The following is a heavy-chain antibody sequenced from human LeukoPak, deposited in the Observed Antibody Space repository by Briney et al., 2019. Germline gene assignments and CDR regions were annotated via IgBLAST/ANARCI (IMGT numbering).Heavy chain of an antibody. V-gene: IGHV4-39*07. Sequence: PSETLSLTCTMSGGSFSWGGSYWTWIRQPPGKGLEWIGSIYYSGSTYYNPSLKSRVTISVDTSKNQFSLKLSSVTAADTAVYYCARKEPSSSWFDWFDPWGQGTLVTVSS. CDR1: GGSFSWGGSY. CDR2: IYYSGST. J-gene: IGHJ5*02. D-gene: IGHD6-13*01. CDR3: ARKEPSSSWFDWFDP.